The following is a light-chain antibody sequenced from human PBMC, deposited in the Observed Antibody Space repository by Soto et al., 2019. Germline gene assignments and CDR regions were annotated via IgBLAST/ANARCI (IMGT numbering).Light chain of an antibody. CDR3: AAWDDSLNGHWV. Sequence: QSVLTQPPSASGTPGQRVTISCSGSSSNIGSDTVNWYQQLPGAAPKLLIYSNYQRPSGVPDRFSGSKSGTSASLAISGLQSEDEADYYCAAWDDSLNGHWVFGGGTKLTVI. J-gene: IGLJ3*02. CDR2: SNY. CDR1: SSNIGSDT. V-gene: IGLV1-44*01.